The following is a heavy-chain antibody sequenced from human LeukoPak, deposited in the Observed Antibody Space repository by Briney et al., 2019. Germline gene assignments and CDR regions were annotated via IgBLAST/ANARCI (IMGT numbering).Heavy chain of an antibody. CDR3: ARDLSPVVRASPMGY. CDR1: GFTFSTYG. D-gene: IGHD3-10*01. V-gene: IGHV3-30*03. CDR2: ITYDGYYK. Sequence: PGGSLRLSCAASGFTFSTYGXHWVXQAPGXGLEWVALITYDGYYKYYSDSVKGRFTISSDTSKNTLSLQMNSLRAEDTAVYYCARDLSPVVRASPMGYWGQGTLVTVSS. J-gene: IGHJ4*02.